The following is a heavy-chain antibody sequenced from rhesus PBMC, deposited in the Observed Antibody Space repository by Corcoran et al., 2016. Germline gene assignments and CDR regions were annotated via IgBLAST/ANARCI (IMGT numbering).Heavy chain of an antibody. CDR1: GGSFSGYY. CDR3: ARDDYGSRNGFDY. V-gene: IGHV4-165*01. Sequence: QVQLQESGPGLVKPSETLSLTCAVSGGSFSGYYWGWIRQPPGKGLEWIGYNSGSRAHTDYNPSRKSRVTISTDTSKNQFSLKLSSVTAADTAVYYCARDDYGSRNGFDYWGQGVLVTVSS. CDR2: NSGSRAHT. D-gene: IGHD4-29*01. J-gene: IGHJ4*01.